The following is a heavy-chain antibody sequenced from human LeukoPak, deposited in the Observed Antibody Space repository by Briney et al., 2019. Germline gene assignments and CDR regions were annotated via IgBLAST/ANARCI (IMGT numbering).Heavy chain of an antibody. D-gene: IGHD3-9*01. V-gene: IGHV4-31*03. CDR1: GGSISSGGYY. J-gene: IGHJ6*02. CDR2: IYYGGST. CDR3: ARASRYFDWLLPIPYYYGMDV. Sequence: SETLSLTCTVSGGSISSGGYYWSWIRQHPGKGLEWIGYIYYGGSTYYNPSLKSRVTISVDTSKNQFSLKLSSVTAADTAVYYCARASRYFDWLLPIPYYYGMDVWGQGTTVTVSS.